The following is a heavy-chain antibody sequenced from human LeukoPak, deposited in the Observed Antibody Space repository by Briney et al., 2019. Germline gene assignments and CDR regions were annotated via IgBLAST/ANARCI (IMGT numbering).Heavy chain of an antibody. CDR1: GFTFDDYA. J-gene: IGHJ4*02. CDR2: ISWNSGSI. CDR3: AKSGGSGWYSFYFDY. Sequence: PGRSLRLSCAASGFTFDDYAMHWVRQAPGKGLEWVSGISWNSGSIGYADSVKGRFTISRDNAENSLYLQMNSLRAEDTALYYCAKSGGSGWYSFYFDYWGQGTLVTVSS. V-gene: IGHV3-9*01. D-gene: IGHD6-19*01.